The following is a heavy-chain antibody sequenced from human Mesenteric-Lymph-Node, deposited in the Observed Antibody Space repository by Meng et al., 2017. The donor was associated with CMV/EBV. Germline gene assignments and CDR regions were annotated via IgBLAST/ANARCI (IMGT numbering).Heavy chain of an antibody. V-gene: IGHV1-2*02. J-gene: IGHJ5*02. CDR1: GFTIRDYY. D-gene: IGHD6-19*01. CDR3: ARDPLGVGSAWYGFNWFDP. Sequence: ASVKVSCKASGFTIRDYYIHWVRRAPGQGLEWMGWINPNSGATNYPQRFQGRVTMTGDTSITTAYLELSSLRSDDTAVYYCARDPLGVGSAWYGFNWFDPWGQGTLVTVSS. CDR2: INPNSGAT.